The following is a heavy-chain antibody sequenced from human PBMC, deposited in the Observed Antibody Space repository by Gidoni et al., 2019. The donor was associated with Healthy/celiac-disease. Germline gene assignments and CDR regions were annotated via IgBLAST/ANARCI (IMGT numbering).Heavy chain of an antibody. CDR1: GGSLSVYY. D-gene: IGHD1-1*01. CDR2: IDHSGST. Sequence: QVQLQQWCAGLLKPSETLSLTCAVHGGSLSVYYWSWIRQTPGKGLEWIGEIDHSGSTNYNPYVKSRVTISVDTSKNQFSLKLSSVTAADTAVYYCARAGVNDKGTDFDYWGQGTLVTVSS. J-gene: IGHJ4*02. V-gene: IGHV4-34*01. CDR3: ARAGVNDKGTDFDY.